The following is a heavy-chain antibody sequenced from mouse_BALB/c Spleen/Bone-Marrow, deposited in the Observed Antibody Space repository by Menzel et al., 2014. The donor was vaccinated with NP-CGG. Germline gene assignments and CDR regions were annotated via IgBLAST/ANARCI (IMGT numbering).Heavy chain of an antibody. CDR3: ARGDYAMDY. CDR1: GYTFTSYV. V-gene: IGHV1-14*01. CDR2: INPYNDGT. J-gene: IGHJ4*01. Sequence: EVQLQQSGPELVKPGASVKMPCKASGYTFTSYVMHWVKQKPGQGLEWIGYINPYNDGTKYNEKLKGKATLTSDKSSSTAYMELSSLTSEDSAVYYCARGDYAMDYWGQGTSVTVSS.